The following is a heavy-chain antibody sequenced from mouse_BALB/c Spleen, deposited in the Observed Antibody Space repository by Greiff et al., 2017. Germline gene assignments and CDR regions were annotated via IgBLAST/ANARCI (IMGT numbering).Heavy chain of an antibody. Sequence: VQLQQSGPGLVQPSQSLSITCTVSGFSLTSYGVHWVRQSPGKGLEWLGVIWSGGRTDYNAAFISRLSISKDNSKSQVFFKMNSLQADDTAIYYCARIRYWYFDVWGAGTTVTVSS. CDR2: IWSGGRT. V-gene: IGHV2-4-1*01. CDR1: GFSLTSYG. CDR3: ARIRYWYFDV. J-gene: IGHJ1*01. D-gene: IGHD1-1*01.